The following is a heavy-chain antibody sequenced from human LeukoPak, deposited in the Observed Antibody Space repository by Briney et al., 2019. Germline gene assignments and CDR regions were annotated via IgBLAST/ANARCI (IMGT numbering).Heavy chain of an antibody. CDR3: SYYGMDV. CDR2: ISGSCDST. CDR1: GFAFSNDG. Sequence: GSLRLSWLAYGFAFSNDGMSWVRQAPGKGLDLVSGISGSCDSTYYADPVKGRFTISRDNSKNTLYLQMNSLRAEDTAVYFASYYGMDVWGEGTTVTVSS. J-gene: IGHJ6*02. V-gene: IGHV3-23*01.